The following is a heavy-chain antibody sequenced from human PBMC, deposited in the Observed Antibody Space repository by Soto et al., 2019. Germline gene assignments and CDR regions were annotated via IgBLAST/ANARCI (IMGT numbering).Heavy chain of an antibody. CDR2: ISGSGGST. CDR1: GFSFSSYA. D-gene: IGHD3-22*01. CDR3: AKPYYYERYPFDL. V-gene: IGHV3-23*01. Sequence: EVQLLESGGGLVQPGGSLRLSCAATGFSFSSYAMNWVRQAPGKGLEWVSLISGSGGSTYYADSVKGRFTISRDNSKNTLYLQMNSLRAEDTAIFYCAKPYYYERYPFDLWGQGTMVTVSS. J-gene: IGHJ3*01.